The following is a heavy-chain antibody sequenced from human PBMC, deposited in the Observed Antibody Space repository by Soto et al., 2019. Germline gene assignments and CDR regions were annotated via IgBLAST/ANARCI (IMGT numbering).Heavy chain of an antibody. V-gene: IGHV3-23*01. CDR3: AKRLRIREGADTGVMDAFDM. CDR2: ITDTGTTS. Sequence: EVQLLESGGGLVQPGGSLRLSCAASGFTFSTYAMIWVRQAPGRGLEWVSGITDTGTTSFYADPVKGRFTISRDNSKKTLYLQMNSLRAEDTAIYYCAKRLRIREGADTGVMDAFDMWGQGTMVTVSS. CDR1: GFTFSTYA. D-gene: IGHD3-16*01. J-gene: IGHJ3*02.